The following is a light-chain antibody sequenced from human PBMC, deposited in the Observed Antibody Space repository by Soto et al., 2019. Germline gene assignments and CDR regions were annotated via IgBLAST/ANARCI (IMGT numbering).Light chain of an antibody. CDR3: QQFYHYPPGT. Sequence: AIQLTQSPSSLPASVGDSVTITCRASQGIRNALAWYQQKPGKSPKFLIYNASNLESGVPSRFSGSGSGTDFTLTISSLQPEDFASYYCQQFYHYPPGTFGQGTRLQIK. V-gene: IGKV1D-13*01. CDR1: QGIRNA. CDR2: NAS. J-gene: IGKJ5*01.